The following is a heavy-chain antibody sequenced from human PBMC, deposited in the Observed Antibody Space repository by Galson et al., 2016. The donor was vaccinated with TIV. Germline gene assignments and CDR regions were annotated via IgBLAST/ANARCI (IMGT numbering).Heavy chain of an antibody. J-gene: IGHJ6*02. V-gene: IGHV3-66*02. D-gene: IGHD2-21*01. CDR3: ARDRVIDAYYYYYYYGIDV. Sequence: SLRLSCASSGLAVGSNYMTWVRQAPGKGLEWVSLISDAGNTYYSESLRGRFTISRDNSRNTLYLQMSGLRAEDTAVYYCARDRVIDAYYYYYYYGIDVWGQGTTVTVSS. CDR1: GLAVGSNY. CDR2: ISDAGNT.